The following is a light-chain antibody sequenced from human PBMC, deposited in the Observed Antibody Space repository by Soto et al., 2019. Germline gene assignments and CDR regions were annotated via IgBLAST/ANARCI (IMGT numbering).Light chain of an antibody. CDR2: DVS. J-gene: IGLJ1*01. V-gene: IGLV2-11*01. Sequence: QSVLTQPRSVSGSPGQSVTISCTGTSSDVGRYDYVSWYQQHPGKAPKLIIYDVSERPSGVPDRFSGSKFGNTASLTISGLQAEDEADYSCCSFAGSYNYVFGTGTKVTLL. CDR3: CSFAGSYNYV. CDR1: SSDVGRYDY.